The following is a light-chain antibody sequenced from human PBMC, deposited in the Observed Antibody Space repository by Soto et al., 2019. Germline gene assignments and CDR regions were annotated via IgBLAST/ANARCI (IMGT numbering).Light chain of an antibody. CDR3: ETWDSKV. CDR2: VEGSGTY. CDR1: SGHSSYI. V-gene: IGLV4-60*03. Sequence: QSVLTQSSSASASLGSSVKLTCTLSSGHSSYIIAWHQQQPGKAPRYLMKVEGSGTYNKGSGVPDRFSGSSSGADRYLTISNLQSEDEADYYCETWDSKVFGGGTKLTVL. J-gene: IGLJ3*02.